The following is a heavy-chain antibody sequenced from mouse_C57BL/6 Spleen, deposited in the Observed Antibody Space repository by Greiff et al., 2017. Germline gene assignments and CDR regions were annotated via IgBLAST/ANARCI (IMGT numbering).Heavy chain of an antibody. Sequence: VQLQQSGAELVRPGASVKLSCTASGFNIKDDYMHWVKQRPEQGLEWIGWIDPENGDTEYASKFQGKATITADTSSNTAYLQLSSLTSEDTAVYYYTSYDYDDYWGQGTTLTVSS. D-gene: IGHD2-4*01. CDR3: TSYDYDDY. CDR1: GFNIKDDY. CDR2: IDPENGDT. J-gene: IGHJ2*01. V-gene: IGHV14-4*01.